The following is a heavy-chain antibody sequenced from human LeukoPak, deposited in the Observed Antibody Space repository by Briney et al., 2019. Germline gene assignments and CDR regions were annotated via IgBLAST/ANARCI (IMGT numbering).Heavy chain of an antibody. CDR3: ARHGWPGITMIVFTPYFDY. Sequence: SETLSLTCSVSDGSISSYYWSWIRQPPGKGLEWIGYIYYSGSTNYNPSLKSRVTISVDTSKNQFSLKLSSVTATDTAVYYCARHGWPGITMIVFTPYFDYWGQGTLVTVSS. J-gene: IGHJ4*02. D-gene: IGHD3-22*01. V-gene: IGHV4-59*08. CDR2: IYYSGST. CDR1: DGSISSYY.